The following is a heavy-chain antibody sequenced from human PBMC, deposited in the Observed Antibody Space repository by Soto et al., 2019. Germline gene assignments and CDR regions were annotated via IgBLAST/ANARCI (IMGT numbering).Heavy chain of an antibody. D-gene: IGHD3-10*01. J-gene: IGHJ3*02. Sequence: SETLSLTCTVSGGSISSYYWSWIRQPPGKGLEWIGHIYYSGSTNYNPSLKSRVTISVDTSKNQFSLKLSSVTAADTAVYYCARVWGGAFDIWGQGAMVTVSS. CDR3: ARVWGGAFDI. V-gene: IGHV4-59*01. CDR2: IYYSGST. CDR1: GGSISSYY.